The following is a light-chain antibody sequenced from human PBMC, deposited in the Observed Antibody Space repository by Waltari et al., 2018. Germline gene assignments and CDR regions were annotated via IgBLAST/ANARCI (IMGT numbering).Light chain of an antibody. V-gene: IGKV3-20*01. J-gene: IGKJ5*01. CDR3: QQYGSSPPIT. CDR1: QSISSNY. Sequence: EIVLTQSPGTLSLSPGERATLSCRASQSISSNYLAWYQKKHGQAPRPLIFAASSRASGIPDRFSGSGSGTDVTLTISRLEPEDFAVYYCQQYGSSPPITFGQGTRLEIK. CDR2: AAS.